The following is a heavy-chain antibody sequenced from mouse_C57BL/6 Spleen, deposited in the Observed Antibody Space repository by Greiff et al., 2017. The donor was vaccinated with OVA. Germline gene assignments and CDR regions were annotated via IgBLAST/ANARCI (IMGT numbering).Heavy chain of an antibody. D-gene: IGHD1-1*01. CDR2: IYPGDGDT. V-gene: IGHV1-82*01. CDR1: GYAFSSSW. CDR3: ARRDYGSSYVIDY. J-gene: IGHJ2*01. Sequence: QVQLQHSGPELVKPGASVKISCKASGYAFSSSWMNWVKQRPGKGLEWIGRIYPGDGDTNYNGKFKGKATLTADKSSSTAYMQLSSLTSEDSAVYFCARRDYGSSYVIDYWGQGTTLTVSS.